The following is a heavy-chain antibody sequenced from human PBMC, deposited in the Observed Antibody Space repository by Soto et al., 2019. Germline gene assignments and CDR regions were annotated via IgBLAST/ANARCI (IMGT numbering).Heavy chain of an antibody. V-gene: IGHV3-23*01. D-gene: IGHD3-16*01. CDR2: ISDSAGST. CDR3: TCGGLYGMDV. J-gene: IGHJ6*02. Sequence: EVQLLETGGGLVQPGGSLRLSCAASGFTFSTYATSWHSWVRQAPGKGLEWVSTISDSAGSTYYADSVKGRFTFSRDNSKTTVYLQMNSRRAEDTAVYYCTCGGLYGMDVWGQGTTVTVSS. CDR1: GFTFSTYA.